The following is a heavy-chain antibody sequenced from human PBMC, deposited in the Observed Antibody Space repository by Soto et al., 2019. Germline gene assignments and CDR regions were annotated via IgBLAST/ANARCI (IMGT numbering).Heavy chain of an antibody. V-gene: IGHV3-48*01. Sequence: PGGSLRLSCAASGFTFSDYSVYWVRQAPEKGLEWISYISSSSATISYADSVKGRFNISRDNAKSSLYLEMNSLRGEDTAMYYCARRSTSGGSYWGQGTLVTVSS. CDR3: ARRSTSGGSY. CDR2: ISSSSATI. CDR1: GFTFSDYS. J-gene: IGHJ4*02. D-gene: IGHD3-16*01.